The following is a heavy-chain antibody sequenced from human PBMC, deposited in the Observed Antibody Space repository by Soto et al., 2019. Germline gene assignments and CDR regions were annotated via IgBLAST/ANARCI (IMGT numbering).Heavy chain of an antibody. CDR1: GYTFTSYD. CDR3: ARERSGWGAFDI. CDR2: MNPNSGNT. J-gene: IGHJ3*02. D-gene: IGHD6-19*01. Sequence: QVQLVQSGAEVKKPGASVKVSCKASGYTFTSYDINWVRQATGQGLEWMGWMNPNSGNTAYAQKFQGIATMTRNTSISTAYLELSSLRSEDTAVYYCARERSGWGAFDIWGQGTMVTVSS. V-gene: IGHV1-8*01.